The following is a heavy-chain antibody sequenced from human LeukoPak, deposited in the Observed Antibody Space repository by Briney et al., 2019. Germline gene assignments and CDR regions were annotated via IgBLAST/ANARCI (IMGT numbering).Heavy chain of an antibody. CDR3: ARERGGYCSSTSCHTPSYYYGMDV. Sequence: SETLSLTCAVYGGSFSGYYWSWIRQPPGKGLEWIGKINHSGSTNYKPSLKSRVTISVDTSKTQFTLKLSSVTAADTAVYYCARERGGYCSSTSCHTPSYYYGMDVWGKGTTVTVSS. CDR2: INHSGST. D-gene: IGHD2-2*01. J-gene: IGHJ6*04. CDR1: GGSFSGYY. V-gene: IGHV4-34*01.